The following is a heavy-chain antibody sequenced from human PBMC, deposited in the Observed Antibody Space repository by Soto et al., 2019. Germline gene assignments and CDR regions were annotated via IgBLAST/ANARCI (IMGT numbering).Heavy chain of an antibody. CDR1: GGTFSSYA. Sequence: QVQLVQSGAEVKKPGSSVKVSCKASGGTFSSYAISWVRQAPGQGLEWMGGIIPIFGTANYAQKFQSRVTITADKSTSTAYMELSSLRSEDTAVYYCARARQARYSYALTIFGFDYWGQGTLVTVSS. V-gene: IGHV1-69*06. CDR2: IIPIFGTA. CDR3: ARARQARYSYALTIFGFDY. J-gene: IGHJ4*02. D-gene: IGHD3-3*01.